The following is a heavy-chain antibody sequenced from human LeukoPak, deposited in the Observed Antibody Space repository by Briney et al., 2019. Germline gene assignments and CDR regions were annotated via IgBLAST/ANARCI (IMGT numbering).Heavy chain of an antibody. J-gene: IGHJ3*02. D-gene: IGHD3-22*01. V-gene: IGHV4-61*02. CDR2: IYTSGGT. CDR3: ARDSGHYYYDSSGYSPVAAFDI. Sequence: PSETLSLTCTVSGGSISSGSYYWSWIRQPAGKGLEWIGRIYTSGGTNYNPSLKSRVTISVDTSKNQFSLKLSSVTAADTAVYYYARDSGHYYYDSSGYSPVAAFDIWGQGTMVTVSS. CDR1: GGSISSGSYY.